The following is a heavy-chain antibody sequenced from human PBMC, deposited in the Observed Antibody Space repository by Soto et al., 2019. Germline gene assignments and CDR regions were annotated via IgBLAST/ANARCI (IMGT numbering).Heavy chain of an antibody. Sequence: QLQLQESGPGLVKPSETLSLTCTVSGGSISSSSYYWGWIRQPPGKGLEWIGSIYYSGSTYYNPSLKSRVTISVDTSKNQFSLKLSSVTAADTAVYYCASHVEIVAVITTSTPGYFQHWGQGTLVTVSS. V-gene: IGHV4-39*01. CDR2: IYYSGST. J-gene: IGHJ1*01. D-gene: IGHD3-22*01. CDR3: ASHVEIVAVITTSTPGYFQH. CDR1: GGSISSSSYY.